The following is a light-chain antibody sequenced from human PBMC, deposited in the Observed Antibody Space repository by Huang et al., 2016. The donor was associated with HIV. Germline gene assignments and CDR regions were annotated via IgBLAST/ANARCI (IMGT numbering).Light chain of an antibody. V-gene: IGKV3-11*01. CDR2: GAS. J-gene: IGKJ4*01. CDR1: QRVSHY. Sequence: IVLTQTPASLSLSAGERATLSCRASQRVSHYLAWDQHKPGQPPRLLIYGASRRATDIPARFNGSGSGTDFTLTISSLEAEDSALYYCQESDTWPRLTLGGGTKVEIK. CDR3: QESDTWPRLT.